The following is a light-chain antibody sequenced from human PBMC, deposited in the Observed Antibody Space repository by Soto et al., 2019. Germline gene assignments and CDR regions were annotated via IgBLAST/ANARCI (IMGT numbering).Light chain of an antibody. CDR2: SSN. Sequence: QSVLTQSPSASGTPGQRVTMSCSGSRSKIGSNSVSWYQQLPGTVPKLLIYSSNERPLGVPDRFSGSKSGTSASLAISRLQSEDEAHYYCAVWDDGLDAWMFGGGTKLTVL. CDR3: AVWDDGLDAWM. V-gene: IGLV1-44*01. J-gene: IGLJ3*02. CDR1: RSKIGSNS.